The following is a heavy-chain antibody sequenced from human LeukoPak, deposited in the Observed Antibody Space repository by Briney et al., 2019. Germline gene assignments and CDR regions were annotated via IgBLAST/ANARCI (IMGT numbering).Heavy chain of an antibody. Sequence: ASVKVSCKVSGYTLTELSMHWVRQALGKGLEWMGGFDPEDGETIYAQKFQGRVTMTEDTSTDTAYMELSSLRSEDTAVYYCATITVFVGATTSDYWGQGTLVTVSS. J-gene: IGHJ4*02. D-gene: IGHD1-26*01. CDR3: ATITVFVGATTSDY. CDR2: FDPEDGET. CDR1: GYTLTELS. V-gene: IGHV1-24*01.